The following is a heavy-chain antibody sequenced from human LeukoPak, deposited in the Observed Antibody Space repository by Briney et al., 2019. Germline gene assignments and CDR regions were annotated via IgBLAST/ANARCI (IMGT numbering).Heavy chain of an antibody. CDR3: ARGGGYGSGSHYYFDY. J-gene: IGHJ4*02. D-gene: IGHD3-10*01. Sequence: GGSLRLSCAASEFTFTDYYMSWIRQAPGKGLEWLSYSSISGTTIYYADSVKGRFTISRDNAKNSLYLQMNSLRAEDTAVYYCARGGGYGSGSHYYFDYWGQGTLVTVSS. CDR2: SSISGTTI. V-gene: IGHV3-11*01. CDR1: EFTFTDYY.